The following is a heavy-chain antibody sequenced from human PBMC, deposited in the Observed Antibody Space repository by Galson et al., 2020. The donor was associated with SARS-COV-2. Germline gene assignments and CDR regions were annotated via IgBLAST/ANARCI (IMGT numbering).Heavy chain of an antibody. CDR1: GGSITNSYYF. Sequence: ETSETLSLTCTVSGGSITNSYYFWGWIRQPPGKGLEWIGSIYYSGSTFYNPSLKSRLSISVDTSKNQSSLRLSSVTAADTAVYYCASLPAPTQYSSSSGFDYWGQGTLVCVSS. CDR2: IYYSGST. CDR3: ASLPAPTQYSSSSGFDY. D-gene: IGHD6-6*01. J-gene: IGHJ4*02. V-gene: IGHV4-39*01.